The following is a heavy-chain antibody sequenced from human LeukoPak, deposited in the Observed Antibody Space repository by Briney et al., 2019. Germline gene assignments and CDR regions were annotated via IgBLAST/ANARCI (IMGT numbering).Heavy chain of an antibody. Sequence: SETLSLTCAVSGYSISSGYYWGWIRRPPGKGLEWIGNIYHSGSTYYNPSLQSRVTISLDTSKNQFSLKLSSVTAADTAVYYCARADSANYYTYVYWGQGTLVTVSS. V-gene: IGHV4-38-2*01. CDR1: GYSISSGYY. D-gene: IGHD1-26*01. CDR3: ARADSANYYTYVY. J-gene: IGHJ4*02. CDR2: IYHSGST.